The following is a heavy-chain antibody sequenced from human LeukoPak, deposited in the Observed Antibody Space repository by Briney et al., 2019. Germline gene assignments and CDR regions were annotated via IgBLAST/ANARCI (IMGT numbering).Heavy chain of an antibody. Sequence: GGSLRLSCAASGFTFRKYWLHWVRQAPGKGLVWVSRINPDDGSTSYADSVKGRFTISRDNAKSTLYLQMNSLRAEDTAVYYCLTIVETDIEAFDIWGQGTKVTVSS. D-gene: IGHD2-21*01. CDR3: LTIVETDIEAFDI. V-gene: IGHV3-74*01. J-gene: IGHJ3*02. CDR1: GFTFRKYW. CDR2: INPDDGST.